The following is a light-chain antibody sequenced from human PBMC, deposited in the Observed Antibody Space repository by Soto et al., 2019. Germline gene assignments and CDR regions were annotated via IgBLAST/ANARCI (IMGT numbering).Light chain of an antibody. CDR2: GAS. CDR1: QSVTNY. CDR3: QQYGSSPT. V-gene: IGKV3-20*01. J-gene: IGKJ4*01. Sequence: EIVLTQSPATLSLSPGERATLSCRASQSVTNYVAWYQQKPGQAPRLLIYGASSRATGIPDRFSGSGSGTDFTLTISRLEPEDSAVYYCQQYGSSPTFGGGTKVEIK.